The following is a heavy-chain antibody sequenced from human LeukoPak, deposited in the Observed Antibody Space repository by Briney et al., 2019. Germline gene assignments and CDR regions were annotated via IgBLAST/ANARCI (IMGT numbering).Heavy chain of an antibody. D-gene: IGHD2-2*01. V-gene: IGHV4-59*01. CDR2: IYYSGST. CDR3: ARDLSSTSCCDAFDI. J-gene: IGHJ3*02. Sequence: SETLSLTCTVSGGSISSCYWSWIRQPPGKGLEWIGYIYYSGSTNYNPSLKSRVTISVDTSKNQFSLKLSSVTAADTAVYYCARDLSSTSCCDAFDIWGQGTMVTVSS. CDR1: GGSISSCY.